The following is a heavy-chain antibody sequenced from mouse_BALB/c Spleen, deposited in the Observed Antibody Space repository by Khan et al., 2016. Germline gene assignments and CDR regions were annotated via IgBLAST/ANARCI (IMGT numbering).Heavy chain of an antibody. CDR1: GYTFTRFW. V-gene: IGHV1-7*01. Sequence: QVQLQQSGAELAKPGASVKMSCKASGYTFTRFWMHWVKQRPGQGLEWIGYINPGSNYTDYNQNFKDKATLTADKSSSTAYMLLSSLTSEDSAVYFCARWGYCNYLYHAMDYWGQGISVTVSA. CDR3: ARWGYCNYLYHAMDY. CDR2: INPGSNYT. J-gene: IGHJ4*01. D-gene: IGHD1-1*01.